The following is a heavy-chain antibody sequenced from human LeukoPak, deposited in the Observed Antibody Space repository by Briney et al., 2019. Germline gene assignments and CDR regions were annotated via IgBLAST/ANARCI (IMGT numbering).Heavy chain of an antibody. V-gene: IGHV1-2*02. J-gene: IGHJ4*02. CDR1: GYTFTGYY. D-gene: IGHD3-10*01. Sequence: ASVKVSCKASGYTFTGYYMHWVRQAPGQGLEWMGWIYPNSGGTNYAQKFQGRVTMTRDTSISTAYMELSRLRSDDTAVYYCARGGVRITMVRGVIITPLGYFDYWGQGTLVTVSS. CDR3: ARGGVRITMVRGVIITPLGYFDY. CDR2: IYPNSGGT.